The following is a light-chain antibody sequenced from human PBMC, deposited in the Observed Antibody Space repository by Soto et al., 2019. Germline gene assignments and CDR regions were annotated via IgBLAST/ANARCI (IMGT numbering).Light chain of an antibody. CDR3: QQYNNWPPLT. CDR2: GAS. J-gene: IGKJ4*02. CDR1: QSVSSSY. Sequence: EIVLTQSPGTLSLSPGERATLSCRASQSVSSSYLAWYQQKPGQAPRLLIYGASSRATGSPDRFSGSGSGTDFTLTISRLEPEDFAVYYCQQYNNWPPLTFGGGTKVDIK. V-gene: IGKV3-20*01.